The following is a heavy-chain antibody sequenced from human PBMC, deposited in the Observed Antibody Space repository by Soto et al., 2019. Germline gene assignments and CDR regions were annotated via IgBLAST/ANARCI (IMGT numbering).Heavy chain of an antibody. J-gene: IGHJ4*02. Sequence: GGSLRLSCAASGFTFSSYAMSWVRQAPGKGLEWVSAISGSGGSTYYADSVKGRFTISRDNSKNTLYLQMNSLRAEDTAVYYCAKGWSGYYVTDYYFDYWGQGTLVTVSS. CDR1: GFTFSSYA. CDR3: AKGWSGYYVTDYYFDY. V-gene: IGHV3-23*01. CDR2: ISGSGGST. D-gene: IGHD3-3*01.